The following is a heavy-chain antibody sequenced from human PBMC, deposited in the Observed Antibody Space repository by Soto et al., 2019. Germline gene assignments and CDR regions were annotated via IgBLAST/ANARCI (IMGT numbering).Heavy chain of an antibody. J-gene: IGHJ6*02. Sequence: QVQLVESGGGVVQPGRSLRLSCAASGFTFSSYGMHWVRQAPGKGLEWVAVISYDGSNKYYADSVKGRFTISRDNSKNTLYQQMNSLRAEDTAVYYCAKDEEDIVVVPAAIALYYYYGMDVWGQGTTVTVSS. D-gene: IGHD2-2*02. V-gene: IGHV3-30*18. CDR3: AKDEEDIVVVPAAIALYYYYGMDV. CDR2: ISYDGSNK. CDR1: GFTFSSYG.